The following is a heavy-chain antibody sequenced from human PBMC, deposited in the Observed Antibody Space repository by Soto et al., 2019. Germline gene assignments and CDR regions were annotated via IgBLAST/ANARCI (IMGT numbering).Heavy chain of an antibody. Sequence: EVQLVESGGGLVQPGGSLRLSCASSGFPFNRYWMTWVRQAPGKGLEWVANIKQDGSEKYYVDSVKGRFTISRDNAKNSLYRQMNILRAEDTAVYYFARGWGLDPWGQGTLVNVSS. V-gene: IGHV3-7*04. J-gene: IGHJ5*02. D-gene: IGHD1-26*01. CDR2: IKQDGSEK. CDR1: GFPFNRYW. CDR3: ARGWGLDP.